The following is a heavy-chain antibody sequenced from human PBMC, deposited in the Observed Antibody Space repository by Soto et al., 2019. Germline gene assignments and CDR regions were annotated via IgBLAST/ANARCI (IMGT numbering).Heavy chain of an antibody. Sequence: QVQLVQSGAEVKKPGSSVKVSCKASGGTFSSYTISWVRQAPGQGPEWMGRIIPILVIANYAHKFQGRVTITADKSTSTANMELSSLRFEDTAVYYRARESCSGGSCYGNFQHWGQGTLVTVSS. V-gene: IGHV1-69*08. CDR1: GGTFSSYT. J-gene: IGHJ1*01. D-gene: IGHD2-15*01. CDR3: ARESCSGGSCYGNFQH. CDR2: IIPILVIA.